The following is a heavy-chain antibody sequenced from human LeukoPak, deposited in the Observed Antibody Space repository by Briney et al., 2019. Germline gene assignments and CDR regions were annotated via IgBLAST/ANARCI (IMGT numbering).Heavy chain of an antibody. CDR1: GGSFSGYY. V-gene: IGHV4-34*01. Sequence: SETLSLTCAVYGGSFSGYYWSWIRQPPGKGLEWIGAINHSGSTNYNPSLKSRVTISVDTSKNQLSLKLSSVTAADTAVYYCAREGSGSSDWGQGTLVTVSS. CDR2: INHSGST. D-gene: IGHD1-26*01. CDR3: AREGSGSSD. J-gene: IGHJ4*02.